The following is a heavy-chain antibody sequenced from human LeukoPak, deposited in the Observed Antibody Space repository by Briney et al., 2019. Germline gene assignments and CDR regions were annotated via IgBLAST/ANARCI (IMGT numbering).Heavy chain of an antibody. D-gene: IGHD3-9*01. J-gene: IGHJ5*02. V-gene: IGHV1-18*01. Sequence: ASVKVSCKASGYTFTSYGISWVRQAPGQGLEWMGWISAYNGNTNYAQKLRGRVTMTTDTSTSTAYMELRSLRSDDTAVYYCARGGTIFLWGAYNWFDPWGQGTLVTVSS. CDR2: ISAYNGNT. CDR3: ARGGTIFLWGAYNWFDP. CDR1: GYTFTSYG.